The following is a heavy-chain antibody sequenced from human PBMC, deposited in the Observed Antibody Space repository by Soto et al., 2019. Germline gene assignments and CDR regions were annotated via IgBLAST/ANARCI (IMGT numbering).Heavy chain of an antibody. CDR1: GGMFSSYV. J-gene: IGHJ3*02. Sequence: LRLSCEASGGMFSSYVMNWVRQAPGKGLEWVSGISGTGGSTKYADSVQGRFTISRDNSKNTLYLQMNSLRAEDTAVYYCAKYERVLRFLSDAFDIWGQGTMVTVSS. CDR2: ISGTGGST. V-gene: IGHV3-23*01. D-gene: IGHD3-3*01. CDR3: AKYERVLRFLSDAFDI.